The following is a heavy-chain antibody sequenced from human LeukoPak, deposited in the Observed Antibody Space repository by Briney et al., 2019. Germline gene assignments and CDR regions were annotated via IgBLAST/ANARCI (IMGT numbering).Heavy chain of an antibody. V-gene: IGHV3-23*01. CDR1: GFTFSSYA. J-gene: IGHJ3*02. Sequence: PGGSLRLSCAASGFTFSSYAMTWVRQAPGKGLEWVSGISGSGDGAYYADSVKGRFTISRDNSKNTLYLQVNSLRAEDTAVYYCAQGRGYGSGSPHWAFDIWGQGTMVTVSS. D-gene: IGHD3-10*01. CDR2: ISGSGDGA. CDR3: AQGRGYGSGSPHWAFDI.